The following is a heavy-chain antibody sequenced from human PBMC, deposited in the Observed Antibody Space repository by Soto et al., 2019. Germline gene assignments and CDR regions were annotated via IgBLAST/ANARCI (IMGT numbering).Heavy chain of an antibody. J-gene: IGHJ6*02. D-gene: IGHD3-9*01. V-gene: IGHV3-48*03. CDR2: ISSSGSTI. Sequence: PWWSLRLSCSASVFTFSSYEMNWCRQAPGKGLEWVSYISSSGSTIYYADSVKGRFTISRDNAKNSLYLQMNSLRAEDTAVYYCARVGRYFDWPPVMDVWGQGTTVTVSS. CDR1: VFTFSSYE. CDR3: ARVGRYFDWPPVMDV.